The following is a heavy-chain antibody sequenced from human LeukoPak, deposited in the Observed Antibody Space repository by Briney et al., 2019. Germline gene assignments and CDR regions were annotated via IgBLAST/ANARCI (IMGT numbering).Heavy chain of an antibody. Sequence: ASVKVSCKVSGYTLTELSMHWVRQAPGKGLEWMGGFDPEDGETIYAQKFQGRVTMTEDTSTDTAYMELSSLRSEDTAVYYCARGLIDYGDLDYWGQGTLVTVSS. V-gene: IGHV1-24*01. CDR1: GYTLTELS. D-gene: IGHD4-17*01. CDR3: ARGLIDYGDLDY. J-gene: IGHJ4*02. CDR2: FDPEDGET.